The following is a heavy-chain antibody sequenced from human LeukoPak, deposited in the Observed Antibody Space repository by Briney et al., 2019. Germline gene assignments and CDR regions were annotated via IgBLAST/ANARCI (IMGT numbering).Heavy chain of an antibody. D-gene: IGHD3-10*01. CDR3: AKDDAWLRFGE. CDR1: GFTFSNHG. J-gene: IGHJ4*02. CDR2: FSPSGDIT. Sequence: PGGSLRLSCAASGFTFSNHGMNWVRQAPGRGVEWVSGFSPSGDITYYADSVKGRFTISRDNSKNTLYLEVISLTGEDTAVYYCAKDDAWLRFGEWSQGTLVTVSS. V-gene: IGHV3-23*01.